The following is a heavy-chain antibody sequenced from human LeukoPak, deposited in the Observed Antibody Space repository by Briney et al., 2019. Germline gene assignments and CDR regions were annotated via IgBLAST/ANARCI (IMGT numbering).Heavy chain of an antibody. D-gene: IGHD5-12*01. CDR2: IIPIFGTA. CDR3: AIPLRVGIVATPGNYYMDV. V-gene: IGHV1-69*06. Sequence: SVKVSCKASGGTFSSYAISWVRQAPGQGLEWMGRIIPIFGTANYAQKFQGRVTITADKSTSTDYMELSSLRSEDTAVYYCAIPLRVGIVATPGNYYMDVWGKGTAVTVSS. CDR1: GGTFSSYA. J-gene: IGHJ6*03.